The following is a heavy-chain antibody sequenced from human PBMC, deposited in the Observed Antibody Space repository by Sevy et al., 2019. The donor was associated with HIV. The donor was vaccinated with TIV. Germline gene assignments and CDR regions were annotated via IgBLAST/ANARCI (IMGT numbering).Heavy chain of an antibody. J-gene: IGHJ5*02. V-gene: IGHV4-4*02. D-gene: IGHD3-10*01. Sequence: SETLSLTCGVSGGSISSSNWWHWVRQPPGKGLEWIGEIYRSGSTNYNASLKSRVTISVDNSKNQFSLQLNSVTAADTAWYYCARGFDTPRGFDPWGQGTLVTVSS. CDR1: GGSISSSNW. CDR2: IYRSGST. CDR3: ARGFDTPRGFDP.